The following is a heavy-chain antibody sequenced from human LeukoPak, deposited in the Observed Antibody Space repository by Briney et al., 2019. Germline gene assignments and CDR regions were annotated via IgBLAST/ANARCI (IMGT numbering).Heavy chain of an antibody. J-gene: IGHJ3*02. Sequence: ASVKVSCKASGYTFTSYYMHWVRQAPGQGLEWVGIINPSGGSTSYAQKFQGRVTMTRDTSTSTVYMELSSLRSEDTAVYYCASPVGGYDSSDYDAFDIWGQGTMVTVSS. D-gene: IGHD3-22*01. CDR2: INPSGGST. CDR3: ASPVGGYDSSDYDAFDI. V-gene: IGHV1-46*01. CDR1: GYTFTSYY.